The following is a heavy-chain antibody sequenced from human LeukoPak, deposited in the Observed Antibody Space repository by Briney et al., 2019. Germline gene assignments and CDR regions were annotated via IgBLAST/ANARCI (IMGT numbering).Heavy chain of an antibody. CDR3: ARDRAAGTSPPFDP. Sequence: GGSLRLSCAASGFTFSSYWMHWVRQAPGKGLVWVSRINRDGSVTNYADSVKGRFTISRDNAKNTLYLQMNSLRAEDTAVYYCARDRAAGTSPPFDPWGQGTLVTVSS. CDR2: INRDGSVT. CDR1: GFTFSSYW. V-gene: IGHV3-74*01. D-gene: IGHD6-13*01. J-gene: IGHJ5*02.